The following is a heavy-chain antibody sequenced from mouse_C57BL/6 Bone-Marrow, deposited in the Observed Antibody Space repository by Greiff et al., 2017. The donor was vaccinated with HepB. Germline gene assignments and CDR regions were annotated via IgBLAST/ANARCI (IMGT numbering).Heavy chain of an antibody. J-gene: IGHJ2*01. CDR3: ARGDYDYVP. CDR1: GYSITSGYY. CDR2: ISYDGSN. V-gene: IGHV3-6*01. D-gene: IGHD2-4*01. Sequence: EVKLLESGPGLVKPSQSLSLTCSVTGYSITSGYYWNWIRQFPGNKLEWMGYISYDGSNNYNPSLKNRISITRDTSKNQFFLKLNSVTTEDTATYYCARGDYDYVPWGQGTTLTVSS.